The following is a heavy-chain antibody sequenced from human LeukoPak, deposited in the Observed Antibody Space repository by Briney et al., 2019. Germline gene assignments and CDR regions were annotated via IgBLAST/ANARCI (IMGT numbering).Heavy chain of an antibody. V-gene: IGHV4-59*11. CDR2: IYYSGST. D-gene: IGHD3-22*01. J-gene: IGHJ3*02. CDR1: GGSISSHY. Sequence: SETLSLTCTVSGGSISSHYWSWIRQPPGKGLEWIGYIYYSGSTNYNPSLKSRVTISVDTSKNQFSLKLSSVTAADTAVYYCARRSMIVVAFDIWGQGTMVTVSS. CDR3: ARRSMIVVAFDI.